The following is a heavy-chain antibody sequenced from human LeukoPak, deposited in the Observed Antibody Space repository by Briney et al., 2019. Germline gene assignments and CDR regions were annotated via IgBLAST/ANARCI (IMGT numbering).Heavy chain of an antibody. D-gene: IGHD3-22*01. J-gene: IGHJ4*02. Sequence: GGSLRLSCAASGFTFSSYAMSWVRQTPGKGLEWVSAISGGGGSTYYADSVKGRFTTSRDNSKNTLYLQMNSLRAEDTAVYYCAKEASRYYDSSGYYGYWGQGTLVTVSS. CDR2: ISGGGGST. V-gene: IGHV3-23*01. CDR1: GFTFSSYA. CDR3: AKEASRYYDSSGYYGY.